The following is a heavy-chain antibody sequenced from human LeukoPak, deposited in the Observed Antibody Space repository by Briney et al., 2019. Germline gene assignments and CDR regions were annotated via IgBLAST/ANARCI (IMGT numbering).Heavy chain of an antibody. Sequence: GASVKVSCKASGYTFTSYGISWVRQAPGQGLEWMGWISAYNGNTNYAQKLQGRVTMTTDTSTSTAYMELRSLRSDDTAVYYCARGVTMVRGVIITDWFDPWGQGTLVTVSS. J-gene: IGHJ5*02. CDR3: ARGVTMVRGVIITDWFDP. V-gene: IGHV1-18*01. D-gene: IGHD3-10*01. CDR2: ISAYNGNT. CDR1: GYTFTSYG.